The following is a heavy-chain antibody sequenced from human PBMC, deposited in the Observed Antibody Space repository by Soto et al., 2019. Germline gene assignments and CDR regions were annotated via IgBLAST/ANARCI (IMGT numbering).Heavy chain of an antibody. CDR3: ARSIAAAVDFDY. V-gene: IGHV1-18*01. J-gene: IGHJ4*02. D-gene: IGHD6-13*01. CDR1: GSTFTSYG. Sequence: QVQLVQSGAEVKKPGASVKVSCKASGSTFTSYGIIWVRQAPGQGLEWMGWISAYNGNTNSAQKLQGRVTMTTDTPTSTAYRELRSLRSDDTAVYYFARSIAAAVDFDYWGQGTLVTVSS. CDR2: ISAYNGNT.